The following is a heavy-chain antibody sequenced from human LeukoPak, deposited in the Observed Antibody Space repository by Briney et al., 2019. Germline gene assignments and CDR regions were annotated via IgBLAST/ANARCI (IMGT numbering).Heavy chain of an antibody. D-gene: IGHD4-11*01. J-gene: IGHJ6*03. V-gene: IGHV3-48*01. CDR1: GFTLSDYS. CDR2: ISSSRNTI. Sequence: PGGSLRLSCAASGFTLSDYSMNWVRQAPGKGLQWVSFISSSRNTIYYADSVKGRFTISRDNAENSLYLQMNSLRAEDTAVYYCARAYSTYHMDVWGKGTTVTVSS. CDR3: ARAYSTYHMDV.